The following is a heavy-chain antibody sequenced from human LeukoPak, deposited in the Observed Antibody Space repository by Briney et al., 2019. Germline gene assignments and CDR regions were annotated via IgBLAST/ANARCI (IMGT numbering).Heavy chain of an antibody. J-gene: IGHJ4*02. CDR1: GGSFSGYY. Sequence: SETLSLTCAVYGGSFSGYYWSWIRQPPGEGLEWIGEINHSGSTNYNPSLKSRVTISVDTSKNQFSLKLNSVTAADTAVYYCARGRRYSSTWYKDFWGQGTLVIVSS. V-gene: IGHV4-34*01. CDR3: ARGRRYSSTWYKDF. D-gene: IGHD6-13*01. CDR2: INHSGST.